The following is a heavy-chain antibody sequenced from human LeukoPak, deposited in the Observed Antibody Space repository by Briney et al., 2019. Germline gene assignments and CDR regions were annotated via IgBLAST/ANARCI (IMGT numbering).Heavy chain of an antibody. J-gene: IGHJ4*02. CDR2: ISGSGGST. V-gene: IGHV3-23*01. CDR3: AKVSTMIVVADSFDY. CDR1: GFTFSSYS. D-gene: IGHD3-22*01. Sequence: GGSLRLSCAASGFTFSSYSMNWVRQAPGKGLEWVSAISGSGGSTYYADSVKGRFTISRDNSKNTLYLQMNSLRAEDTAVYYCAKVSTMIVVADSFDYWGQGTLVTVSS.